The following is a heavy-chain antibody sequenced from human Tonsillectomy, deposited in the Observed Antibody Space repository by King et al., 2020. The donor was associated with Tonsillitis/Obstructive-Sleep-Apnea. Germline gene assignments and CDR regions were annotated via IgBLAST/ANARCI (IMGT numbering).Heavy chain of an antibody. Sequence: QLVQSGAEVKKPGESLKISCKGSGYSFTNYWIDWVRQMPGKGLEWMGIIYPGDSDTRYSPSFQGQVTISADKSTSTAYLQWSSLKASDTAMYFCARQDILTGYYTFDYWGQGTLVTVSS. CDR2: IYPGDSDT. D-gene: IGHD3-9*01. CDR1: GYSFTNYW. J-gene: IGHJ4*02. CDR3: ARQDILTGYYTFDY. V-gene: IGHV5-51*01.